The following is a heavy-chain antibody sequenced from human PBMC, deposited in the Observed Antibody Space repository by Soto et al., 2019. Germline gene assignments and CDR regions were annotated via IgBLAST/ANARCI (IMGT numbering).Heavy chain of an antibody. CDR3: ARAPVVAGAPKYYFDY. J-gene: IGHJ4*02. D-gene: IGHD6-19*01. CDR1: GGTFSSYA. V-gene: IGHV1-69*13. CDR2: IIPIFGTA. Sequence: SVKVSCKASGGTFSSYAISWVRQAPGQGLEWMGGIIPIFGTANYAQKFQGRVTITADESTSTAYMELSSLRSEDTAVYYCARAPVVAGAPKYYFDYWGQGTLVTVSS.